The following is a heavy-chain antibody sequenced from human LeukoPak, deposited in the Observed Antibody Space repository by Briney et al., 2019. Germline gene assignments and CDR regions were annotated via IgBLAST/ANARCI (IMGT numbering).Heavy chain of an antibody. D-gene: IGHD1-14*01. Sequence: GASVKVSCKASGYTFTGYYMHWVRQAPGQGLEWMGWINPNSGGTNYAQKFQGRVTMTRDTSISTAYMELSRLRSDDTAVYYCARDLRVRRGPTNNRTYFDPWGQGTLVTVSS. CDR3: ARDLRVRRGPTNNRTYFDP. CDR1: GYTFTGYY. V-gene: IGHV1-2*02. CDR2: INPNSGGT. J-gene: IGHJ5*02.